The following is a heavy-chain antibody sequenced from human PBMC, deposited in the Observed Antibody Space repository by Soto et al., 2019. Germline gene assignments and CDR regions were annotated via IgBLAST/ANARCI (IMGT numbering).Heavy chain of an antibody. CDR2: ISGSGGST. D-gene: IGHD3-22*01. CDR3: AKGRHYYDSSGYYNINWFEP. V-gene: IGHV3-23*01. J-gene: IGHJ5*02. CDR1: VFTFSSYS. Sequence: GGSLRLSCASSVFTFSSYSMNCVRHSPGKWLEWVSAISGSGGSTYYADSVKGRFTISRDNSKNTLYLQMNSLRAEDKAVYYCAKGRHYYDSSGYYNINWFEPWGQGTLVNVSS.